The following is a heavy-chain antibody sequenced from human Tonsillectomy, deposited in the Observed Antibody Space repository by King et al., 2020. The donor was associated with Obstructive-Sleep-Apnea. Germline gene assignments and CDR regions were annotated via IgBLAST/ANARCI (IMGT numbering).Heavy chain of an antibody. CDR1: GGSFSDFY. J-gene: IGHJ5*02. D-gene: IGHD6-13*01. V-gene: IGHV4-34*01. Sequence: VQLQQWGAGLLKPSETLSLTCAVFGGSFSDFYWSWIRQPPGKGLEWIGEINHSGSTNYNPSLKSRITISVDKSKNQFSLKLTFVAAADTAVYYCARGSGAAAVNWFDPWGQGTLVTVSS. CDR3: ARGSGAAAVNWFDP. CDR2: INHSGST.